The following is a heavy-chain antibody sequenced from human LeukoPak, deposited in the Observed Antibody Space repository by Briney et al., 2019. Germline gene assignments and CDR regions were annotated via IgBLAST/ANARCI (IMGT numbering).Heavy chain of an antibody. CDR3: ASDQTRKTYYYGSGSYS. CDR1: GGTFSSYA. J-gene: IGHJ4*02. V-gene: IGHV1-69*04. Sequence: ASVKVSCKASGGTFSSYAISWVRQAPGQGLEWMGRIIPILGIAYYAQKFQGRVTITADKSTSTAYMELSSLRSEDTAVYYCASDQTRKTYYYGSGSYSWGQGTLVTVSS. D-gene: IGHD3-10*01. CDR2: IIPILGIA.